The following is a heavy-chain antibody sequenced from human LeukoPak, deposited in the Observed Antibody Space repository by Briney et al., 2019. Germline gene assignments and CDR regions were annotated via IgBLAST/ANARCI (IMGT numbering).Heavy chain of an antibody. D-gene: IGHD2-2*01. V-gene: IGHV1-18*01. Sequence: ASVKVSCKAPGYTFTSYGISWVRQAPGQGLERMGWISAYNGNTNYAQKLQGRVTMTTDTSTSTAYMELRSLRSDDTAVYYCARGRLSHCSSTSCYLGPAVWWGQGTLVTVSS. CDR2: ISAYNGNT. J-gene: IGHJ4*02. CDR3: ARGRLSHCSSTSCYLGPAVW. CDR1: GYTFTSYG.